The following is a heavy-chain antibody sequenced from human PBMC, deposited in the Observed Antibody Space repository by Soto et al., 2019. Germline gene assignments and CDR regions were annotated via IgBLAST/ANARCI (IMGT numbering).Heavy chain of an antibody. V-gene: IGHV1-18*01. J-gene: IGHJ4*02. Sequence: ASVKVSCKASGYTFTSYGISWVRQAPGQGLEWMGWISAYNGNTNYAQKLQGRVTMTTDTSTSTAYMELRSLRSDDTAVYYCARLVVVVAASTITFLDYWGQGTLVTVSS. CDR1: GYTFTSYG. CDR2: ISAYNGNT. D-gene: IGHD2-15*01. CDR3: ARLVVVVAASTITFLDY.